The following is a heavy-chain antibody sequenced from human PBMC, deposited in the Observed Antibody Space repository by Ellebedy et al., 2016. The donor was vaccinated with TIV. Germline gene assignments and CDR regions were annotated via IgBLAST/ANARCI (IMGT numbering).Heavy chain of an antibody. V-gene: IGHV1-18*01. CDR2: IRVYNGDS. CDR3: AAAYCGGDCYGTYYYYYGMDV. J-gene: IGHJ6*02. D-gene: IGHD2-21*02. Sequence: ASVKVSXXASGDTFTTYGISWVRQAPGQGLEWMGWIRVYNGDSNYAQKLQGRVSLTTDTSTSTAYMELRSLGSDDTAVYYCAAAYCGGDCYGTYYYYYGMDVWGHGTTVTGSS. CDR1: GDTFTTYG.